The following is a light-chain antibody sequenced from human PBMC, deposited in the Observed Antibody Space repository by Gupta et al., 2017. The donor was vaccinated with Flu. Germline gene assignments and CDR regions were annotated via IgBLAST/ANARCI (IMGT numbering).Light chain of an antibody. Sequence: QSVLTQPPSVSAAPGQKVTISCSNIGSNYISWYQQLPGTAPKLLIYENTKRPSGIPDRFSGSRSGTSATLAITGLQTGDEAIYYCGTWEKSLNHARLFGTGTEVTVL. J-gene: IGLJ1*01. CDR1: NIGSNY. CDR3: GTWEKSLNHARL. V-gene: IGLV1-51*02. CDR2: ENT.